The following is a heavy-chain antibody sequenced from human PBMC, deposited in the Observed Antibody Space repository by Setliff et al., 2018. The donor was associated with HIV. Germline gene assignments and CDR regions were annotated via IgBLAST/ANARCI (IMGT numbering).Heavy chain of an antibody. CDR2: INPTGSA. Sequence: PSETLSLTCAVYGGSFSGYYWSWFRLPPGKGLEWIGEINPTGSANYNPSLKGRVTISTDPSKRQFSLRLTSVTAADTAIYYCASLIIAAGGTRLDSWGLGTLVTVSS. V-gene: IGHV4-34*01. J-gene: IGHJ5*01. CDR1: GGSFSGYY. D-gene: IGHD6-13*01. CDR3: ASLIIAAGGTRLDS.